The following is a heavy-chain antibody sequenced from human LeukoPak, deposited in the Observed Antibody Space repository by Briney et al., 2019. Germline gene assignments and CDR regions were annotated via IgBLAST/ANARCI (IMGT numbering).Heavy chain of an antibody. D-gene: IGHD5-18*01. Sequence: SSETLSLTCTVSGGSISSGGYYWSWIRQPPGKGLEWIGYIYHSGSTYYNPSLKSRVTISVDRSKNQFSLKLSSVTAADTAVYYCARDREDGYSYWGQGTLVTVSS. CDR1: GGSISSGGYY. CDR3: ARDREDGYSY. CDR2: IYHSGST. V-gene: IGHV4-30-2*01. J-gene: IGHJ4*02.